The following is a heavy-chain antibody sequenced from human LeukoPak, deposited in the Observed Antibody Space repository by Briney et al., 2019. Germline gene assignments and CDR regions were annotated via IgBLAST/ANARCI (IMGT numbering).Heavy chain of an antibody. D-gene: IGHD3-22*01. Sequence: GGSLRLSCAASGFTFSSYAMSWVRQAPGKGLEWVSAISGSGGSTYYADSVKGRFTISRDNAKNSLYLQMNSLRAEDTAVYYRAREEDSYYYDSSGYYYGPPDYWGQGTLVTVSS. J-gene: IGHJ4*02. V-gene: IGHV3-23*01. CDR2: ISGSGGST. CDR3: AREEDSYYYDSSGYYYGPPDY. CDR1: GFTFSSYA.